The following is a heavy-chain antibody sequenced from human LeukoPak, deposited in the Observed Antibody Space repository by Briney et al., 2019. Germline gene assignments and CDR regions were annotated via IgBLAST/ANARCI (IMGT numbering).Heavy chain of an antibody. CDR3: AKDDNYIRFLS. V-gene: IGHV3-23*01. CDR2: ITGSGGNR. D-gene: IGHD3-16*01. CDR1: GFTFSSHG. J-gene: IGHJ5*02. Sequence: GETLRLSCAASGFTFSSHGMNWVRQAPGKGREWVSGITGSGGNRYYADSVKGRFTISRDNSKNTLYLQMNSLRAEDTAVYYCAKDDNYIRFLSWGQGTLVTVSS.